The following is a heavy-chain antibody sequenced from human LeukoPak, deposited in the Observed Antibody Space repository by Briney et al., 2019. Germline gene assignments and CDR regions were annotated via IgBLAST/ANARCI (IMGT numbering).Heavy chain of an antibody. J-gene: IGHJ4*02. CDR2: ISYDGSNK. Sequence: PGGSLRLSCAASGFTFSSYGMHWVRQAPGKGLEWVAVISYDGSNKYYADSVKGRFTISRDNSKNTLYLQMNSLRAEDTAVYYCARPLTEMATIIRNSLYFDYWGQGTLVTVSS. CDR1: GFTFSSYG. D-gene: IGHD5-24*01. CDR3: ARPLTEMATIIRNSLYFDY. V-gene: IGHV3-30*03.